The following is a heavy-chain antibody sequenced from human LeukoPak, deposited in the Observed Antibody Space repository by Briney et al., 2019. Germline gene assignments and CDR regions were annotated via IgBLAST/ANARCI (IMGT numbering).Heavy chain of an antibody. CDR2: TYYMSNWYN. CDR3: ARADMIRARQFDAFEL. J-gene: IGHJ3*01. CDR1: GDSISSSSFT. D-gene: IGHD3-10*01. V-gene: IGHV6-1*01. Sequence: SQTLSLTCAISGDSISSSSFTWNWIRQSPSRGLEWLGRTYYMSNWYNDYAVSVKSRLIINPDTSKNQFSLHLNFVTPEDTAVYYCARADMIRARQFDAFELWGQGTMVTVSS.